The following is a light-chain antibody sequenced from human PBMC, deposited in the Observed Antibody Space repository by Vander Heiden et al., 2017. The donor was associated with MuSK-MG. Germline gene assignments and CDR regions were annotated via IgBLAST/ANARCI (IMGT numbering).Light chain of an antibody. J-gene: IGKJ4*01. V-gene: IGKV1-39*01. CDR2: TAS. CDR3: QHRDNTPIT. CDR1: QSISSY. Sequence: DIQMTQSPSSLSASVGDRVTITCRASQSISSYLNWYQHKAGKAPKLLIYTASSLQSGVPPRFSGSGSGTDFALTISRLQPEDYATYYCQHRDNTPITFGGRTKVEIK.